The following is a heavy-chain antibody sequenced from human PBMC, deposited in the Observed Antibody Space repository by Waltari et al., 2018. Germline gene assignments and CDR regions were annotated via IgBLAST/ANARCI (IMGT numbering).Heavy chain of an antibody. V-gene: IGHV3-73*02. Sequence: EVQLVESGGGLVQPGGSLKLSCAASGFTFSGSAMHWVRQASGKGLEWVGRIRSKTNSYATAYGASVKGRFTISRDDSKNTAFLQMNSLKTEDTAVYYCTRHGEINTSLDYWGQGTLVTVSS. CDR3: TRHGEINTSLDY. CDR2: IRSKTNSYAT. CDR1: GFTFSGSA. D-gene: IGHD3-10*01. J-gene: IGHJ4*02.